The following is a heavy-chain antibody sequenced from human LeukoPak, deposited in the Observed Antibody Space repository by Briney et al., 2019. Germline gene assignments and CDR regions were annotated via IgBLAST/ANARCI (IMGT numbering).Heavy chain of an antibody. Sequence: GGSLRLSCAASGFTFSSYSMNWVRQAPGKGLEWVSSISSSSSYIYYADSVKGRFTISRDNAKNSLYLQMNSLRAEDTAVYYCARVSGSGSDSSGPYYFDYWGQGTLVTVSS. CDR2: ISSSSSYI. D-gene: IGHD1-26*01. CDR1: GFTFSSYS. CDR3: ARVSGSGSDSSGPYYFDY. V-gene: IGHV3-21*01. J-gene: IGHJ4*02.